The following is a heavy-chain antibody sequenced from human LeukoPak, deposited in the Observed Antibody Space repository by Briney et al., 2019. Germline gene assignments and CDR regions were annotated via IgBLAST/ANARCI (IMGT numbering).Heavy chain of an antibody. CDR2: ISYDGSNK. CDR3: AKEPLYVQGAFDI. V-gene: IGHV3-30*18. Sequence: GGSLRLSCAASGFTFSSYGMHWVRQAPGKGLEWVAVISYDGSNKYYADSVKGRFTISRNNSKNTLYLQMNSLRAEDTAVYYCAKEPLYVQGAFDIWGQGTMVTVSS. J-gene: IGHJ3*02. D-gene: IGHD3-10*02. CDR1: GFTFSSYG.